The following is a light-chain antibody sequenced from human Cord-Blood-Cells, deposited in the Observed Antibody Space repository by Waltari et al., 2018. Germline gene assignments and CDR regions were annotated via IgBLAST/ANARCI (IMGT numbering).Light chain of an antibody. CDR3: QQYYSTPR. J-gene: IGKJ3*01. Sequence: DIVMTQSPDSLAVSLGERVTIHCKSSQSVLYSSNNKNYLAWYQQKPGQPPKLLIYWASTRESGVPDRFSGSGSGTDFTLTISSLQAEDVAVYYCQQYYSTPRFGPGTKVDIK. V-gene: IGKV4-1*01. CDR1: QSVLYSSNNKNY. CDR2: WAS.